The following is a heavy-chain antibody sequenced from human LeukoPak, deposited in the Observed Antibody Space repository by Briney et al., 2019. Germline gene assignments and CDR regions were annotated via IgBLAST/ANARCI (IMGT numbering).Heavy chain of an antibody. CDR1: GFTFSSCA. V-gene: IGHV3-23*01. CDR2: ISGSGGST. J-gene: IGHJ6*02. CDR3: AKCEQIVLGYYYYGMDV. D-gene: IGHD6-6*01. Sequence: GGSLRLSCAASGFTFSSCAMSWVRQAPGKGLEWVSAISGSGGSTYYADSVKGRFTISRDNSKNTLYLQMNSLRAEDTAVYYCAKCEQIVLGYYYYGMDVWGQGTTVTVSS.